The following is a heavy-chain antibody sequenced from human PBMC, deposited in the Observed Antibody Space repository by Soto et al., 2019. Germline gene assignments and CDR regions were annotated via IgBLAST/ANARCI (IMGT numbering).Heavy chain of an antibody. J-gene: IGHJ6*03. Sequence: ASVKVSCKASGYTFINYNIFWVRQAPGQGLEWMGWISPSNGDTNYAQKFQGRVTMTADTSTTTAYVELSSLRYEDTAVYYCARERASGYYTGDYYYYMDVWGKGTTVTVSS. V-gene: IGHV1-18*04. CDR1: GYTFINYN. CDR3: ARERASGYYTGDYYYYMDV. CDR2: ISPSNGDT. D-gene: IGHD3-3*01.